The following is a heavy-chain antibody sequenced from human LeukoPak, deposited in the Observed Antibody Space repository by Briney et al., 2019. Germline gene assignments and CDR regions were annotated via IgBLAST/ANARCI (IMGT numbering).Heavy chain of an antibody. CDR2: IYHSGST. D-gene: IGHD6-13*01. Sequence: SETLSLTCAVPGYSISSGYYWGWIRQPPGKGLEWIGSIYHSGSTYYNPSLKSRVTISVDTSKNQFSLKLSSVTAADTAVYYCARTNGLGSSWYSCDAFDIWGQGTMVTVSS. CDR1: GYSISSGYY. V-gene: IGHV4-38-2*01. CDR3: ARTNGLGSSWYSCDAFDI. J-gene: IGHJ3*02.